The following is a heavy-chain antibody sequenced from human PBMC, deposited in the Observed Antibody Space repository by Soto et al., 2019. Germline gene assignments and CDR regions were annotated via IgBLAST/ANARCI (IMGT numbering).Heavy chain of an antibody. Sequence: PGGSLSLSCAASGRAFSSGGMCWVRQGPGKGLGWVSSRSGSGRTIYHADSMRGRIAISRDNSKNRLHLQLNNLRVDDTAVYYCAKVGPSYYYGMDVWGQGTTVTVSS. CDR2: RSGSGRTI. V-gene: IGHV3-23*01. D-gene: IGHD1-26*01. CDR3: AKVGPSYYYGMDV. CDR1: GRAFSSGG. J-gene: IGHJ6*02.